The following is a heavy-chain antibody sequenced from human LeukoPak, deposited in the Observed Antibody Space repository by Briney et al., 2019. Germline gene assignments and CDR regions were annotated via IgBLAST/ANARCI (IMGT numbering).Heavy chain of an antibody. D-gene: IGHD4-17*01. CDR2: ISYDGSNK. J-gene: IGHJ3*02. CDR1: GFTFSSYA. CDR3: ARDSYGDPNRDAFDI. Sequence: GGSLRLSCAASGFTFSSYAMHWVRQAPGKGLEWVAVISYDGSNKYYADSVKGRFTISRDNSKNTLYLQMDSLRAEDTAVYYCARDSYGDPNRDAFDIWGQGTMVTVSS. V-gene: IGHV3-30*04.